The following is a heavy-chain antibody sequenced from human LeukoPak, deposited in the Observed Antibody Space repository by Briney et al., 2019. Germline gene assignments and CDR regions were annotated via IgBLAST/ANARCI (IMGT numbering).Heavy chain of an antibody. CDR2: LSGSGAGT. D-gene: IGHD3-3*01. J-gene: IGHJ4*02. CDR3: AKAELGVDTFFDY. V-gene: IGHV3-23*01. Sequence: PGGSLRLSCAASGFSFSRYNMNWVRQAPGRGLEWVATLSGSGAGTYYSDSVQGRFTISRDNSKRTLFLQMNSLRAEDTAFYYCAKAELGVDTFFDYWGQGTLVTVSS. CDR1: GFSFSRYN.